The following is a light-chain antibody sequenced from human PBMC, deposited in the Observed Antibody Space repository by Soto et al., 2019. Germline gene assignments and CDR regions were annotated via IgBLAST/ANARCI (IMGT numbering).Light chain of an antibody. Sequence: QPVLTQSSSASASLGSSVKLTWTLSSGHSSYIIAWHQQQPGKAPRYLMKLEGSGSYNKGSGVPDRFSGSSSGADRYLTISNLQSEDEADYYCETWDSNTRVFGGGTKLTVL. CDR3: ETWDSNTRV. CDR2: LEGSGSY. CDR1: SGHSSYI. J-gene: IGLJ3*02. V-gene: IGLV4-60*03.